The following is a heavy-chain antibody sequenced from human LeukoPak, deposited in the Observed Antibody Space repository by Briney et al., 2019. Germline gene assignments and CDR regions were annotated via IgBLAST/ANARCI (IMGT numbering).Heavy chain of an antibody. J-gene: IGHJ5*02. CDR2: ISYRGNT. CDR3: ARGNRGFDP. V-gene: IGHV4-39*07. D-gene: IGHD2/OR15-2a*01. Sequence: SETLSLTCTVSGDSISSTNYYWGWIRQPPGKGLEWIGSISYRGNTYYNPSLKSRVTISVDTSKNQFSLKLSSVTAADTAVYYCARGNRGFDPWGQGTLVTVSS. CDR1: GDSISSTNYY.